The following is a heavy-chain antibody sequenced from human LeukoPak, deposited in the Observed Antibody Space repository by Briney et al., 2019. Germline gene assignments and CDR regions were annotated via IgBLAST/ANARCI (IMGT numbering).Heavy chain of an antibody. CDR3: ARDQSGYDLAYYYYGMDV. CDR2: IKQDGSEK. V-gene: IGHV3-7*01. J-gene: IGHJ6*02. CDR1: QFTFSNFW. Sequence: GGSLRLSCAASQFTFSNFWMSWVRQAPGKGLEWVANIKQDGSEKYYVDSVKGRFTISRDNAKNSLYLQMNSLRAEDTAVYYCARDQSGYDLAYYYYGMDVWGQGTTVTVSS. D-gene: IGHD5-12*01.